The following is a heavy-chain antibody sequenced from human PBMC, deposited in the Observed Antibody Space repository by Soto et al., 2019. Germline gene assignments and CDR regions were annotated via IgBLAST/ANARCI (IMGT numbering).Heavy chain of an antibody. D-gene: IGHD6-6*01. V-gene: IGHV3-11*05. J-gene: IGHJ4*02. CDR3: ARRVSANFVY. Sequence: QVQLVESGGGWVKPGGSLRLSCAASGFSFSDYYMSWIRQAPGKGLEWLTYISSSSSHTNYADSVKGRFTISRDNTKNSVYTHLHSMSAGETAIYYCARRVSANFVYWGQGTLVTVSS. CDR1: GFSFSDYY. CDR2: ISSSSSHT.